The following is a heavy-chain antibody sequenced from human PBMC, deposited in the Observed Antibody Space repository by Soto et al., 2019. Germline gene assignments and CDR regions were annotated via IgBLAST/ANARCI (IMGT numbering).Heavy chain of an antibody. CDR1: GYSISSGYY. J-gene: IGHJ1*01. D-gene: IGHD3-22*01. CDR3: ARDGGRSMYYYDSSGYFQH. CDR2: IYHSGST. Sequence: SETLSLTCAVSGYSISSGYYWGWIRQPPGKGLEWIGSIYHSGSTYYNPSLKSRVTISVDTSKNQFSLKLSSVTAADTAVYYCARDGGRSMYYYDSSGYFQHWGQGTLVTVSS. V-gene: IGHV4-38-2*02.